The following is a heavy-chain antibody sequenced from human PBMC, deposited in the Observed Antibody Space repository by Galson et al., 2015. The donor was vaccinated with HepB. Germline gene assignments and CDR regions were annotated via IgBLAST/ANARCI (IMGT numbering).Heavy chain of an antibody. CDR3: ARDFSGGGYSSSWYYFDY. D-gene: IGHD6-13*01. Sequence: SLRLSGAASGFTFSSYSMNWARQAPGEGLEGVSSISSSSSYIYYADSVKGRFTFSRDNAKNSLYLQMNSLRAEDTAVYYCARDFSGGGYSSSWYYFDYWGQGTLVTVSS. CDR1: GFTFSSYS. J-gene: IGHJ4*02. V-gene: IGHV3-21*01. CDR2: ISSSSSYI.